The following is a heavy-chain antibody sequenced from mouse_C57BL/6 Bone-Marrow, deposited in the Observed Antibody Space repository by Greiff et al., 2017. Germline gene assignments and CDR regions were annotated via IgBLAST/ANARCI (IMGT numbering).Heavy chain of an antibody. D-gene: IGHD3-2*02. V-gene: IGHV5-4*01. Sequence: EVKLVESGGGLVTPGGSLKLSCAASGFTFSSYAMSWVRQTPEKRLEWVATISAGGSYTYYPDNVQGRFTFSRDHATHNLYLQMSHLKSEDTAMYDCARDEGKGYEEWADWGQGTLVTVSA. CDR2: ISAGGSYT. CDR3: ARDEGKGYEEWAD. CDR1: GFTFSSYA. J-gene: IGHJ3*01.